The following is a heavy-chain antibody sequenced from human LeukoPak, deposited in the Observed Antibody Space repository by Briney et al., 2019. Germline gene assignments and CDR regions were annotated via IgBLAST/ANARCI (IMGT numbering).Heavy chain of an antibody. D-gene: IGHD4-23*01. J-gene: IGHJ4*02. CDR1: GFTFSSYG. Sequence: GESLTLSCAASGFTFSSYGMHWVPQAPDKRLEWVAVISYDGSNKYYADSVKGRFTISRDNSKNTLYLQMNSLRAEDTAVYYCAKNRYSGGNSGAIGYWGQGTLVTVSS. V-gene: IGHV3-30*18. CDR2: ISYDGSNK. CDR3: AKNRYSGGNSGAIGY.